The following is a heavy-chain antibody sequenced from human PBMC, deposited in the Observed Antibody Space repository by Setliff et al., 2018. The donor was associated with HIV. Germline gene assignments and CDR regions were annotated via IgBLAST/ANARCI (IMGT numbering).Heavy chain of an antibody. CDR3: ARAESGDYLHYFDS. D-gene: IGHD4-17*01. J-gene: IGHJ4*02. V-gene: IGHV1-2*02. CDR1: GYTFAAYY. Sequence: ASVKVSCKASGYTFAAYYIHWLRQAPGQGLEWMGWINPGSGDTNYAQKFQGRVTMTSDTSTRTVYMELSSLTSDDTAVYFCARAESGDYLHYFDSWGQGTLVTVSS. CDR2: INPGSGDT.